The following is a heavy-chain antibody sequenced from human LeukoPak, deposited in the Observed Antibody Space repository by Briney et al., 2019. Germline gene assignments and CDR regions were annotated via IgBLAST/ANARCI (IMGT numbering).Heavy chain of an antibody. D-gene: IGHD2-2*01. CDR1: GYTFTGYY. CDR2: INPNSGGT. CDR3: AREGYCSSTSCDYFDY. J-gene: IGHJ4*02. Sequence: GSSVKVSCKASGYTFTGYYIHWVRQAPGQGLEWMGWINPNSGGTNYAQKFQGRVTMTRDTSISTAYMELNRLRSDDKAVYYCAREGYCSSTSCDYFDYWGQGPLVTVSS. V-gene: IGHV1-2*02.